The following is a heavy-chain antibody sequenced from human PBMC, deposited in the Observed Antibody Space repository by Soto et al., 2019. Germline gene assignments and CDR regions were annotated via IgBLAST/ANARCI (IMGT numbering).Heavy chain of an antibody. D-gene: IGHD2-15*01. CDR1: GGSISSYY. CDR3: ARLNRGIDRIDY. V-gene: IGHV4-59*01. J-gene: IGHJ4*02. CDR2: IYYSGST. Sequence: SGTLSLTCTVSGGSISSYYWSWIRQPPGKGLEWIGYIYYSGSTNYNPSLKSRVTISVDTSKNQFSLKLSSVTAADTAVYYCARLNRGIDRIDYWGQGTLVTVSS.